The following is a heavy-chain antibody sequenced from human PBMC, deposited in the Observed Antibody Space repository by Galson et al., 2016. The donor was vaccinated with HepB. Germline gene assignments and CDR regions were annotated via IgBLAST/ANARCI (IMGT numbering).Heavy chain of an antibody. CDR3: ARDEGFAVVVAATVEYYYYYGMDV. CDR2: TYYRSKWYN. Sequence: CAISGDSVSSNSAAWNWIRQSPSRGLEWLGRTYYRSKWYNDYAVSVKSRLTINPDTSKNQFSLQLNSVTPEDTAVYYCARDEGFAVVVAATVEYYYYYGMDVWGQGTTVTVSS. CDR1: GDSVSSNSAA. D-gene: IGHD2-15*01. J-gene: IGHJ6*02. V-gene: IGHV6-1*01.